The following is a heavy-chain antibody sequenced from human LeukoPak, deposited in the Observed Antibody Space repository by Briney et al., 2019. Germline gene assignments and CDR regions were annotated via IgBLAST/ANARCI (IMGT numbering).Heavy chain of an antibody. D-gene: IGHD3-9*01. CDR3: ARALTWPRGGFDY. J-gene: IGHJ4*02. Sequence: PSETLSLTCTVSGGYISSYYWSWLRQPPGKGLEWIGYIYYSGSTNYTPSLKRRVTISVDTSKNQFSLKLSSVTAADTAVYYCARALTWPRGGFDYWGQGTLVTVSS. V-gene: IGHV4-59*01. CDR1: GGYISSYY. CDR2: IYYSGST.